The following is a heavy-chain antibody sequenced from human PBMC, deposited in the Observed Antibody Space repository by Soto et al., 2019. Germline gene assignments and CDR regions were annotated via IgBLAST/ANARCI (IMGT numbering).Heavy chain of an antibody. V-gene: IGHV1-58*02. D-gene: IGHD6-13*01. CDR3: AATLAAAGSLGYFDY. Sequence: SVKVSCKASGFTFTSSAIQWVRQARGQRLEWIGWIVVGSGNTNYAQKFQERVTITRDMSTSTAYMELSSLRSEDTAVYYCAATLAAAGSLGYFDYWGQGTLVTVSS. CDR1: GFTFTSSA. J-gene: IGHJ4*02. CDR2: IVVGSGNT.